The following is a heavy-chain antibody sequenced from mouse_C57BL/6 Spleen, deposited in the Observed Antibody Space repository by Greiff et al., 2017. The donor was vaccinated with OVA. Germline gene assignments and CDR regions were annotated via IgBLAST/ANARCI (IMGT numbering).Heavy chain of an antibody. V-gene: IGHV7-3*01. J-gene: IGHJ4*01. D-gene: IGHD1-1*01. CDR1: GFTFTDYY. Sequence: EVQLQQSGGGLVQPGGSLSLSCAASGFTFTDYYMSWVRQPPGKALEWLGFIRNKANGYTTEYSASVKGRFTISRDNSQSILYLQMNALRAEDSATYYCARFPTVVATDAMDYWGQGTSVTVSS. CDR3: ARFPTVVATDAMDY. CDR2: IRNKANGYTT.